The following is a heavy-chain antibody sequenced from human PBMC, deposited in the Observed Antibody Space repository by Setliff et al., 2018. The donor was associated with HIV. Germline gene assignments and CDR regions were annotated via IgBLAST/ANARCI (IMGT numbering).Heavy chain of an antibody. CDR1: GGSISGSYY. J-gene: IGHJ1*01. CDR2: VSYNGNP. Sequence: TLSLTCAVSGGSISGSYYWGWIRQTPGKGLEWIGSVSYNGNPYYNPSLKSRLTMSVDTSNNQLSLKLTSVTAADTAMYFCARGEFPNGYYYIRYFRQWGQGTLVTVSS. V-gene: IGHV4-39*02. CDR3: ARGEFPNGYYYIRYFRQ. D-gene: IGHD3-22*01.